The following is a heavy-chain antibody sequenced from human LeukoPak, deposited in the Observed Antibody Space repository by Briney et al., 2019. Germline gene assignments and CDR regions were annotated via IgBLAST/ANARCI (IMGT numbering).Heavy chain of an antibody. J-gene: IGHJ6*02. D-gene: IGHD3-10*01. V-gene: IGHV1-2*02. CDR3: ARCYYYGSGSYGVEYYYGMDV. CDR2: INPNSGGA. CDR1: GYTFTGYY. Sequence: ASVKVSCKASGYTFTGYYMHWVRQAPGQGLEWMGWINPNSGGANYAQTFQGRVTMTRDTSISTAYMELSRLRSDDTAVYYCARCYYYGSGSYGVEYYYGMDVWGQGATVTVSS.